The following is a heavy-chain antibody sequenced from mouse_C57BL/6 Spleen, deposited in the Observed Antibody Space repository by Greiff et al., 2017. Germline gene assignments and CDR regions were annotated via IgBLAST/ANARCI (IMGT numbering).Heavy chain of an antibody. CDR2: INTSSGYT. V-gene: IGHV1-7*01. D-gene: IGHD1-1*01. CDR1: GYTFTSYW. CDR3: ASAFITTALNYFDY. Sequence: QVQLQQSGAELAKPGASVKLSCKASGYTFTSYWMHWVKQRPEQGLEWVGYINTSSGYTKYQQTFKDKATLTADKSSSTAYMQLSILTYEDSAVYYCASAFITTALNYFDYWGQGTTLTVSS. J-gene: IGHJ2*01.